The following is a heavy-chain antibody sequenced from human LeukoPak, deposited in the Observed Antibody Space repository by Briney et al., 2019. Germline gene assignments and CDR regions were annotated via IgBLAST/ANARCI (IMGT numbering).Heavy chain of an antibody. Sequence: PSETLSLTCTVSGGSISSSSYYWGWLRQPPGKGLEWIGSIYYSGSTYYNPSLKSRVTISVDTSKNQFSLKLSSVTAADTAVYYCARDTRGRTTYSSSSFDYWGQGTLVTVSS. D-gene: IGHD6-13*01. CDR1: GGSISSSSYY. CDR2: IYYSGST. J-gene: IGHJ4*02. V-gene: IGHV4-39*07. CDR3: ARDTRGRTTYSSSSFDY.